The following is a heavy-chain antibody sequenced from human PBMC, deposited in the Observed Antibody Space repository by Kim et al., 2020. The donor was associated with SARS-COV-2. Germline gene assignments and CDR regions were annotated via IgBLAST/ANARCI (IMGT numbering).Heavy chain of an antibody. J-gene: IGHJ6*02. Sequence: SETLSLTCTVSGGSISSGSYYWSWIRQPAGKGLEWIGRIYTSGSTNYNPSLKSRVTISVDTSKNQFSLKLSSVTAADTAVYYCARDHLDYHRVARSYGMDVWGQGTTVTVSS. CDR3: ARDHLDYHRVARSYGMDV. CDR2: IYTSGST. V-gene: IGHV4-61*02. CDR1: GGSISSGSYY. D-gene: IGHD4-17*01.